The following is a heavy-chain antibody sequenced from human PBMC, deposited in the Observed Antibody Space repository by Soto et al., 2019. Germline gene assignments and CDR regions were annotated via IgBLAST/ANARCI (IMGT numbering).Heavy chain of an antibody. J-gene: IGHJ5*02. CDR2: IYYSGST. V-gene: IGHV4-30-4*01. Sequence: PSETLSLTCTVSGGSISSGDYYWSWIRQPPGKGLEWIGYIYYSGSTYYNPSLKSRVTISVDTSKNQFSLKLSSVTAADTAVYYCASYDAREGFDPWGQGTLVTVSS. CDR3: ASYDAREGFDP. CDR1: GGSISSGDYY. D-gene: IGHD3-22*01.